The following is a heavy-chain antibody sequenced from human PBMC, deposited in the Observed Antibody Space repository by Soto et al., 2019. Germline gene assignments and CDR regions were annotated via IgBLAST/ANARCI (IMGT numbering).Heavy chain of an antibody. CDR2: IDYSGST. V-gene: IGHV4-30-4*01. D-gene: IGHD2-15*01. CDR1: GGSISSGDYY. CDR3: ARGLERYCSGGSCPSWFDP. Sequence: SETLSLTCTVSGGSISSGDYYWSWIRQPPGKGLEWIGYIDYSGSTYYNPSLKSRVTISVDTSKNQFSLKLSSVTAADTAVYYCARGLERYCSGGSCPSWFDPWGQGTLVTVSS. J-gene: IGHJ5*02.